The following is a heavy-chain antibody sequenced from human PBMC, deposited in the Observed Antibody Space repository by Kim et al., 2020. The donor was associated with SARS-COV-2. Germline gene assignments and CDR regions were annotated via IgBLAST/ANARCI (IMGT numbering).Heavy chain of an antibody. Sequence: ASVKVSCKASGYTFNSRYITWVRQAPGQGLEWMGWISAYSGKTNYAQNFQGRVTMTTDTSTTTAYMELTSLRSDDTAVYYCARGGLRDLLGDYWGQGTLVIVSS. CDR3: ARGGLRDLLGDY. CDR1: GYTFNSRY. V-gene: IGHV1-18*01. D-gene: IGHD1-26*01. CDR2: ISAYSGKT. J-gene: IGHJ4*02.